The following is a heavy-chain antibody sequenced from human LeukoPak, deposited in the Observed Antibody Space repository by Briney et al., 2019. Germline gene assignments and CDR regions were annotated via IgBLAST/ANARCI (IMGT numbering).Heavy chain of an antibody. Sequence: PGGSLRLSCAASGFTFSDYCMSWIRQAPGKGLERVSYISSSGSTIYYADSVKGRFTISRDNSKNTLYLQMNSLRAEDTAVYYCASILNSSGWYWYDYWGQGTLVTVSS. CDR3: ASILNSSGWYWYDY. V-gene: IGHV3-11*04. J-gene: IGHJ4*02. CDR1: GFTFSDYC. CDR2: ISSSGSTI. D-gene: IGHD6-19*01.